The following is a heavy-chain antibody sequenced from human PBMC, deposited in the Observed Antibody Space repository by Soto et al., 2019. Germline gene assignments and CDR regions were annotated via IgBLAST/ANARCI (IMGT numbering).Heavy chain of an antibody. J-gene: IGHJ6*02. Sequence: EVQLVESGGGLVQPGGSLRLSCAASGFTVSSNYMSWVRQAPGKGLEWVSVIYSGGSTYYADSVKGRFTISRDNSKNTLYLQMNSLRAEDAAVYYCARAEVAYCYGMDVWGQGTTVTVSS. CDR3: ARAEVAYCYGMDV. V-gene: IGHV3-66*01. CDR2: IYSGGST. CDR1: GFTVSSNY. D-gene: IGHD2-15*01.